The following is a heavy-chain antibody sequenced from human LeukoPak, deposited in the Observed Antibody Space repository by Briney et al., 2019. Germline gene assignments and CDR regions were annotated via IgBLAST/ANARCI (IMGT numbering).Heavy chain of an antibody. D-gene: IGHD5-12*01. CDR2: IYYSGST. CDR1: GGSISSYY. CDR3: ARLPSRGRFDP. Sequence: PSETLSLTXTVSGGSISSYYWSWIRQPPGKGLEWIGYIYYSGSTNYNPSLKSRVTISVDTSKNQFSLKLSSVTAADTAVYYYARLPSRGRFDPWGQGTLVTVSS. J-gene: IGHJ5*02. V-gene: IGHV4-59*01.